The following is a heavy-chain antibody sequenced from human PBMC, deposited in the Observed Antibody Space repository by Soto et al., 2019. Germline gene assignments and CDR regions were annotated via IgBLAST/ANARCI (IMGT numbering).Heavy chain of an antibody. Sequence: PGGSLRLSCAASGFTVSSNYMSWVRQAPGKGLEWVSVIYSGGSTYYADSVKGRFTISRDNSKNTLYLQMNSLRAEDTAVYYCARARRYSSSSQYYYYYYGMDFWGQGTTVTVSS. J-gene: IGHJ6*02. V-gene: IGHV3-53*01. D-gene: IGHD6-6*01. CDR3: ARARRYSSSSQYYYYYYGMDF. CDR1: GFTVSSNY. CDR2: IYSGGST.